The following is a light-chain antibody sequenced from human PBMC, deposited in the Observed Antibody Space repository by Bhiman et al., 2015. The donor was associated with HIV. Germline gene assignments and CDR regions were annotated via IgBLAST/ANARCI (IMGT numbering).Light chain of an antibody. V-gene: IGLV3-1*01. J-gene: IGLJ3*02. CDR2: QDN. Sequence: SYELTQPPSVSVSPGQTASITCSGDKLGHKYACWYQQKPGQSPVLVIYQDNKRPSGISDRLSGSKSGTSATLGITGLQTGDEADYYCGTWDSSLRAWVFGGGTKLTVL. CDR1: KLGHKY. CDR3: GTWDSSLRAWV.